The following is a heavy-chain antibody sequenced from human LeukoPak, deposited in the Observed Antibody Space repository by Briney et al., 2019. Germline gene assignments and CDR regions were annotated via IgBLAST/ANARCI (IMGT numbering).Heavy chain of an antibody. CDR1: GGSISSGGYS. CDR3: ARSSSGWYLNTDY. V-gene: IGHV4-31*03. D-gene: IGHD6-19*01. Sequence: SQTLSLTCTVSGGSISSGGYSWSWIRQHPGKGLEWIGYIYYSGSTYYNPSLKSRVTISVDTSKNQFSLKLSSVTAADTAVYYCARSSSGWYLNTDYWGQGTLVTVSS. J-gene: IGHJ4*02. CDR2: IYYSGST.